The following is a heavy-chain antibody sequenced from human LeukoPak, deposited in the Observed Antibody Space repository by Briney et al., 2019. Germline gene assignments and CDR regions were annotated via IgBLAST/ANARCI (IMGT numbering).Heavy chain of an antibody. V-gene: IGHV3-23*01. CDR1: GFTSSSYA. J-gene: IGHJ4*02. D-gene: IGHD3-22*01. CDR3: AKDRGGGYYYDSSGYHD. Sequence: GGSLRLSCAASGFTSSSYAMSWVRQAPGKGLEWVSAISGSGGSTYYADSVKGRFTISRDNSKNTLYLQMNSLRAEDTAVYYCAKDRGGGYYYDSSGYHDWGQGTLVTVSS. CDR2: ISGSGGST.